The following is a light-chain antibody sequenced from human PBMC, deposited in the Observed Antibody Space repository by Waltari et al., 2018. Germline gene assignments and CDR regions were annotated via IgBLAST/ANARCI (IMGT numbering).Light chain of an antibody. CDR3: QQYYTTPYT. V-gene: IGKV4-1*01. Sequence: DVVMTQSPASLTVSLGERATINCKSSQPILHTSNNEISLTWYQQKPGQPPRLLIYWASSRASGVPDRFSGSGSGTDFTLTISSLQAEDVAVYYCQQYYTTPYTFGQGTKLEIK. CDR2: WAS. J-gene: IGKJ2*01. CDR1: QPILHTSNNEIS.